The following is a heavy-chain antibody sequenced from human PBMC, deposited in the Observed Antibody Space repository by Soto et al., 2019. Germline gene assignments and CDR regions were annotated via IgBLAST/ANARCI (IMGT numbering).Heavy chain of an antibody. CDR2: IYPGDSDT. CDR1: GYRFSSYW. V-gene: IGHV5-51*01. J-gene: IGHJ6*02. Sequence: GDSLKISCKASGYRFSSYWIAWVRQMPRKGLEWMGIIYPGDSDTIYNPSFQGEVTISADKSTSTAYLQWSSMTASDSAMYYCAREPSNRSSCYYGMEVWGQGTTVTVSS. D-gene: IGHD1-26*01. CDR3: AREPSNRSSCYYGMEV.